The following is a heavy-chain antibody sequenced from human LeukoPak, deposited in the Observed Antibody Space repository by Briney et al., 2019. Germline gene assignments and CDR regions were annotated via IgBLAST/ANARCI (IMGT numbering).Heavy chain of an antibody. Sequence: PGGSLRLSCAASGFTFSSYAMSWVRQAPGKGLEWVSATSGSGGSTYYADSVRGRFTISRDNSKHTLYLQMNSLRAEDTAVYYCAKASAASFNYYFDSWGQGTLVTVSS. CDR3: AKASAASFNYYFDS. CDR2: TSGSGGST. D-gene: IGHD6-13*01. J-gene: IGHJ4*02. V-gene: IGHV3-23*01. CDR1: GFTFSSYA.